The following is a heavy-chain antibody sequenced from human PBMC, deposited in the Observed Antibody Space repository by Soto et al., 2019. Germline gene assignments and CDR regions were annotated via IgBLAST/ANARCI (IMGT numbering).Heavy chain of an antibody. Sequence: QRLSCAASGFTFSSYAMSWVRQAPGKGLEWVSGISGSGLSTNYADSVKGRFTISRDNSKNTLYLQMNSLRAEDTAVYYCAKMTTRRFDYWGQGTLVTVSS. J-gene: IGHJ4*02. CDR2: ISGSGLST. D-gene: IGHD4-17*01. CDR3: AKMTTRRFDY. V-gene: IGHV3-23*01. CDR1: GFTFSSYA.